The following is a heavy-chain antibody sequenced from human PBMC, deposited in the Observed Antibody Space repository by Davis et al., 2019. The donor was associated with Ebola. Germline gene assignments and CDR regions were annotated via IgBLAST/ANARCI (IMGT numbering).Heavy chain of an antibody. CDR2: INAGNGNT. D-gene: IGHD6-13*01. CDR1: GYTFTSYG. CDR3: ARGSARIAAAGTPFWFDP. V-gene: IGHV1-3*01. Sequence: ASVKVSCKASGYTFTSYGISWVRQAPGQGLEWMGWINAGNGNTKYSQKFQGRVTITRDTSASTAYMELSSLRSEDTAVYYCARGSARIAAAGTPFWFDPWGQGTLVTVSS. J-gene: IGHJ5*02.